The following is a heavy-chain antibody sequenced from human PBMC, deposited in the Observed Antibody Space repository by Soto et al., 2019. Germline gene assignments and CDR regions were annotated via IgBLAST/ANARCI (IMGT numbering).Heavy chain of an antibody. V-gene: IGHV4-31*03. CDR1: GGSISSGGYY. D-gene: IGHD2-2*01. CDR3: AREVSTAAASTGGEYYFDY. J-gene: IGHJ4*02. Sequence: QVQLQESGPGLVKPSQTLSLTCTVSGGSISSGGYYWSWIRQHPGKGLEWIGYIYYSGSTYYNPSLKSRVTISVDTSKDQSSLKLSSVTAADTAVYYCAREVSTAAASTGGEYYFDYWGQGTLVTVSS. CDR2: IYYSGST.